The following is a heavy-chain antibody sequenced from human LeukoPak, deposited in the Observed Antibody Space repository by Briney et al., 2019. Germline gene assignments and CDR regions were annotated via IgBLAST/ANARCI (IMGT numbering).Heavy chain of an antibody. Sequence: SETLSLTCTVSGGSISSSSYYWGWIRQPPGKGLEWIGSIYYSGSTYYNPSLKSRVTISVDTSKNQFSLKLSSVTAADTAVYYCARRAGTPWYFDLWGRGTLVTVSS. D-gene: IGHD1-7*01. CDR2: IYYSGST. CDR1: GGSISSSSYY. V-gene: IGHV4-39*01. CDR3: ARRAGTPWYFDL. J-gene: IGHJ2*01.